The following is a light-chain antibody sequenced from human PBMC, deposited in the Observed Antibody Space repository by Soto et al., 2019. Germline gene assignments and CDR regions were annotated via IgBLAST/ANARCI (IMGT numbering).Light chain of an antibody. Sequence: DIQMTQSTSTVCASVGDRVTITCRASQSISSWLAWYQQKPGKAPKLLIYKASSLESGVPSRFSGSGSGTEFTLTISCLQPDDFAIYYCQQYNSYPVTFGQGTKVDIK. J-gene: IGKJ1*01. V-gene: IGKV1-5*03. CDR3: QQYNSYPVT. CDR1: QSISSW. CDR2: KAS.